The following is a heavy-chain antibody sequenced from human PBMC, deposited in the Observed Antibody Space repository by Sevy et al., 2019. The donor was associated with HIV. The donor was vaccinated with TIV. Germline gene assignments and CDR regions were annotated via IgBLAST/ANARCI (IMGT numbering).Heavy chain of an antibody. D-gene: IGHD6-6*01. CDR2: ISGFKGNN. CDR1: SYTFSNYG. J-gene: IGHJ4*02. Sequence: ASVKVSCKASSYTFSNYGITWVRQAPGQGLEWVGWISGFKGNNKYAQKFQGRVTVTTDTSTTTVYMELRSLGSDDTAVYYCARGYSSSYYGSVDYWGQGTLVTVSS. CDR3: ARGYSSSYYGSVDY. V-gene: IGHV1-18*01.